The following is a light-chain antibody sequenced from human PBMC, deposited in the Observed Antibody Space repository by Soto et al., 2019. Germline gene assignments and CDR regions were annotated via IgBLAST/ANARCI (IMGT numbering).Light chain of an antibody. J-gene: IGLJ3*02. Sequence: QSALTQPPSVSGSPGQSVTISCTGTSSDFGIYNRVSWYQQPPGTAPKLMIYEVSNRPSGVPDRFSGSKSGNTASLTISGLQAEDEADYYCSSYTSSSTWVFGGGTKLTVL. CDR1: SSDFGIYNR. CDR2: EVS. CDR3: SSYTSSSTWV. V-gene: IGLV2-18*02.